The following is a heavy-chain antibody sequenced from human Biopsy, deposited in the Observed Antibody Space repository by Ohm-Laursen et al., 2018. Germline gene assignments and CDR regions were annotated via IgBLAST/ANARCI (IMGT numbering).Heavy chain of an antibody. CDR2: TYYRGTS. J-gene: IGHJ3*02. V-gene: IGHV4-59*02. CDR3: AAFPFAGGPAFDI. CDR1: GGSVGDYF. D-gene: IGHD2-21*01. Sequence: SLTLSPTCSVSGGSVGDYFLSWIRLVPGKRPEWIGYTYYRGTSENNPSLRSRVTTSVDISRNQFFLNMKSVTGADTAVYYCAAFPFAGGPAFDIWGQGTTVIVSS.